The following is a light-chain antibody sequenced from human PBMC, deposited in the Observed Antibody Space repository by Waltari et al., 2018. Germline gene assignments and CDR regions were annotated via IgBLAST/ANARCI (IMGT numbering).Light chain of an antibody. Sequence: EIVLTQSPGTLSLSPGEGATLSCRASESVRRALAWYQQRPGQAPRLLIYDASASATGIPDRFSGSGSGTDFSLTISRLEPEDFALYYCQHYRSLPVTCGQGTKVEIK. CDR3: QHYRSLPVT. J-gene: IGKJ1*01. V-gene: IGKV3-20*01. CDR1: ESVRRA. CDR2: DAS.